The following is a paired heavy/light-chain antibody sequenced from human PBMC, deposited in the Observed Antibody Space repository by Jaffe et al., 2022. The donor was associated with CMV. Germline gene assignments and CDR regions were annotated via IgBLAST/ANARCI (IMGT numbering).Heavy chain of an antibody. V-gene: IGHV3-48*02. Sequence: EVQLVESGGGLVQPGGSLRLSCAASGFTFSSYSMNWVRQAPGKGLEWVSYISSSSSTIYYADSVKGRFTISRDNAKNSLYLQMNSLRDEDTAVYYCARDAPYYYDSSGYPAYGMDVWGQGTTVTVSS. CDR1: GFTFSSYS. CDR2: ISSSSSTI. D-gene: IGHD3-22*01. CDR3: ARDAPYYYDSSGYPAYGMDV. J-gene: IGHJ6*02.
Light chain of an antibody. CDR2: DAS. J-gene: IGKJ1*01. CDR3: QQYDNLPRT. V-gene: IGKV1-33*01. CDR1: QDISNY. Sequence: DIQMTQSPSSLSASVGDRVTITCQASQDISNYLNWYQQKPGKAPKLLIYDASNLETGVPSRFSGSGSGTDFTFTISSLQPEDIATYYCQQYDNLPRTFGQGTKVEIK.